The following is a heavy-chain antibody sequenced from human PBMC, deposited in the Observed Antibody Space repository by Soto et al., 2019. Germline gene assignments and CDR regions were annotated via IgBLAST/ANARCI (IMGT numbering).Heavy chain of an antibody. CDR2: VKSKADGGSG. D-gene: IGHD1-26*01. V-gene: IGHV3-15*01. Sequence: GGSLRLSCAASGFTFTAYTLSWVRQAPGKGPEWVGRVKSKADGGSGDYAAPVKGRFVVSRDDSKDIVYLQMNSLKIEDTGVYYCTTDSRTTLPEIRFDYWGHGTQVTVSS. CDR1: GFTFTAYT. J-gene: IGHJ4*01. CDR3: TTDSRTTLPEIRFDY.